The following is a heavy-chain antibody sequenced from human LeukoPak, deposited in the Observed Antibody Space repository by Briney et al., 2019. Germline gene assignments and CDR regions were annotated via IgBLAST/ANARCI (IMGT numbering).Heavy chain of an antibody. CDR3: ARIRSSYDSGGYYLSY. Sequence: PGGSLRLSCTASGFAFSSYSMHWVRQAPGKGLEWVSSISPSSRYIYYTDSVKGRFTISRDNAKDPLYLEMDSLRVEDTAMYYCARIRSSYDSGGYYLSYWGQGTLVTVSS. CDR1: GFAFSSYS. V-gene: IGHV3-21*01. D-gene: IGHD3-22*01. CDR2: ISPSSRYI. J-gene: IGHJ4*02.